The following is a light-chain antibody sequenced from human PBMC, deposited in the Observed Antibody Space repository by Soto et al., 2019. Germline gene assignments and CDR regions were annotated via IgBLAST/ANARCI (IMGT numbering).Light chain of an antibody. V-gene: IGKV4-1*01. CDR2: WAS. CDR3: QHYYGNFYS. J-gene: IGKJ2*01. Sequence: DIVMTQSPDSLAVSLGERATINCKSSQSLLNTANNKNSLAWDQQKPGQPPRLLIYWASTRESGVPDRFSGSGSGTDFTLTISRLQAEDVAVYFCQHYYGNFYSFGQGTKLEIK. CDR1: QSLLNTANNKNS.